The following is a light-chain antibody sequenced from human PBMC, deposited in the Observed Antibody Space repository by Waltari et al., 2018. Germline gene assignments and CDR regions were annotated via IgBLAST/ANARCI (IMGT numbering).Light chain of an antibody. CDR1: SGHSNYP. V-gene: IGLV4-69*01. Sequence: QLMLTQSPSASASLGASVKLTCTLSSGHSNYPIAWHQQQPEKGPRYLMTVNSDGSHIKGDGIPVRFSGSGSGAERYLTISSLQSEDETDYYCQTGGFGSWVFGGGTKLTVL. CDR2: VNSDGSH. J-gene: IGLJ3*02. CDR3: QTGGFGSWV.